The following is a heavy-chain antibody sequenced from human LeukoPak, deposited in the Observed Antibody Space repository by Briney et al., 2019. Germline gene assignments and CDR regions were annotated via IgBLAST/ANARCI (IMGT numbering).Heavy chain of an antibody. D-gene: IGHD6-6*01. CDR2: IRYDGSNK. J-gene: IGHJ4*02. CDR3: ARWYSSSPGYFDY. V-gene: IGHV3-30*02. CDR1: GFTFSSYG. Sequence: PGGSLRLSCAASGFTFSSYGMHWVRQAPGKGLEWVAFIRYDGSNKYYADSVKGRFTISRDNSKNTLYLQINSLRAEDTAVYYCARWYSSSPGYFDYWGQGTLVTVSS.